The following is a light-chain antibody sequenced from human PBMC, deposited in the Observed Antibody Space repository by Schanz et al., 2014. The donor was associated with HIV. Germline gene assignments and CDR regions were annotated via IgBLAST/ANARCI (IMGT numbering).Light chain of an antibody. Sequence: AIRMTQSPSSFSASIGDRVTITCRASQDISTYLAWYQHKPGKAPKLLIYTASTLQSGVPSTFSGCGSGTNFSLTISCLQSEDLATYYCQQYYGYPRTFGQGTKVEIK. V-gene: IGKV1-8*01. CDR1: QDISTY. CDR3: QQYYGYPRT. CDR2: TAS. J-gene: IGKJ1*01.